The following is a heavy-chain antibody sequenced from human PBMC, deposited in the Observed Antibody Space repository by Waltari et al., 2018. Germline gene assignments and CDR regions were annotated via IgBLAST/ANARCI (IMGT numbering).Heavy chain of an antibody. J-gene: IGHJ4*02. CDR2: IIPSFGTA. CDR1: GGPFSSYA. Sequence: QVQLVQSGAEVKKPGSSVKVSCKASGGPFSSYAISWVRQAPGQGLEWMGGIIPSFGTANYAQKFQGRVTITADESTSTAYMELSSLRSEDTAVYYCAGVNVAVVTAGFDYWGQGTLVTVSS. D-gene: IGHD2-21*02. CDR3: AGVNVAVVTAGFDY. V-gene: IGHV1-69*01.